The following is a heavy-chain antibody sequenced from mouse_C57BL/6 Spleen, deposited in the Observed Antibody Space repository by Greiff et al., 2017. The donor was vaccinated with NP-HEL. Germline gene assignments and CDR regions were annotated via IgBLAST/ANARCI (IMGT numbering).Heavy chain of an antibody. CDR1: GFTFSSYT. V-gene: IGHV5-9*01. CDR2: ISGGGGNT. Sequence: DVMLVESGGGLVKPGGSLKLSCAASGFTFSSYTMSWVRQTPEKRLEWVATISGGGGNTYYPDSVKGRFTISRDNAKNTLYLQMSSLRSEDTALYYCARQRTEDYWFAYWGQGTLVTVSA. D-gene: IGHD3-3*01. J-gene: IGHJ3*01. CDR3: ARQRTEDYWFAY.